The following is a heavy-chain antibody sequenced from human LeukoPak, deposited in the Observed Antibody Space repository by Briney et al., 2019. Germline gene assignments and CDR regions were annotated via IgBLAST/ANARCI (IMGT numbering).Heavy chain of an antibody. CDR2: ISGSGGST. CDR1: GFTFSSYG. V-gene: IGHV3-23*01. J-gene: IGHJ4*02. D-gene: IGHD3-10*01. CDR3: ARKAGYYYGSGDY. Sequence: PGGSLRLSCAASGFTFSSYGMSWVRQAPGQGLEWVSSISGSGGSTFYADPVKGRFSVSRDNSKNTLYLQMNSLRAEDTAIYYCARKAGYYYGSGDYWGQGTLVTVSS.